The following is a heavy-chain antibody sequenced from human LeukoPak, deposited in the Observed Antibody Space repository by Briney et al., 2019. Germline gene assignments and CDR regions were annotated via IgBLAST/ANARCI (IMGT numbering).Heavy chain of an antibody. CDR1: GGSFSGYY. CDR3: ARRGRGSSWYSGAFDI. Sequence: PSETLSLTCAVYGGSFSGYYWSWIRQPPGKGLGWSGEINHSGSTNYNPSLKSRVTISVDTSKNQFSLKLSSVTAADTAVYYCARRGRGSSWYSGAFDIWGQGTMVTVSS. J-gene: IGHJ3*02. V-gene: IGHV4-34*01. D-gene: IGHD6-13*01. CDR2: INHSGST.